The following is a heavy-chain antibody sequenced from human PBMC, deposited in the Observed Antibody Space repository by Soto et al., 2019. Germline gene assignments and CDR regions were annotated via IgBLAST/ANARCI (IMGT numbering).Heavy chain of an antibody. CDR2: VFFNGIT. D-gene: IGHD4-17*01. Sequence: SETLSLTCTVSGGSMRSTNYYWGWFRQPPGQGLEWIGNVFFNGITFYKPSLESRVSISVDTSKSQFSLRLNSVTAADTAVYYCVRQVGDYYFDQLGQGTLVTISS. V-gene: IGHV4-39*01. CDR1: GGSMRSTNYY. CDR3: VRQVGDYYFDQ. J-gene: IGHJ4*02.